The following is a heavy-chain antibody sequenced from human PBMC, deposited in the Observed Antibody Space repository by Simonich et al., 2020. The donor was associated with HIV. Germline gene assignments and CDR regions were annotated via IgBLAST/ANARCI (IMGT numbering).Heavy chain of an antibody. D-gene: IGHD4-17*01. V-gene: IGHV4-34*01. CDR2: INHSGNT. J-gene: IGHJ4*02. CDR1: GGSFSGYY. CDR3: ARRHPTTVTTPYFDY. Sequence: QVQLQQWGAGLLKPSETLSLTCAVYGGSFSGYYWSWIRRPPGKGLEWIGEINHSGNTNYNPSLKRRVTISVDTSKNQFSLKLSSVTAADTAVYYCARRHPTTVTTPYFDYWGQGTLVTVSS.